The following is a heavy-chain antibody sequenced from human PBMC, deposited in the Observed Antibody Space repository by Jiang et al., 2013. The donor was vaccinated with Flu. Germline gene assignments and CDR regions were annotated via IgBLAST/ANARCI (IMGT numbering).Heavy chain of an antibody. J-gene: IGHJ4*02. V-gene: IGHV1-69*06. D-gene: IGHD3-22*01. CDR1: GGTFSSSG. CDR3: ARGPDSSGYYYFY. Sequence: PGSSVKVSCKASGGTFSSSGIDWVRQAPGQGLEWMGGITPIFGTGKYAQKFQGRLTITADKSTSTAYMELSSLRSEDTAVYYCARGPDSSGYYYFYWGQGTLVTVSS. CDR2: ITPIFGTG.